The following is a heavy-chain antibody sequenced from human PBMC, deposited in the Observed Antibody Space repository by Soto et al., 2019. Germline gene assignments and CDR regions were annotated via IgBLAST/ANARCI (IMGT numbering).Heavy chain of an antibody. V-gene: IGHV3-48*02. CDR2: ISGSSTI. D-gene: IGHD3-16*01. CDR1: GFTFSSSS. Sequence: RGSLRLSCAASGFTFSSSSINWVRQAPGKGLEWVSYISGSSTIYYADSVKGRFTISRDNAKNSLYLQMNSLRDEDTAVYYCARVGLGLFGMDVWGQGTTVTVSS. J-gene: IGHJ6*02. CDR3: ARVGLGLFGMDV.